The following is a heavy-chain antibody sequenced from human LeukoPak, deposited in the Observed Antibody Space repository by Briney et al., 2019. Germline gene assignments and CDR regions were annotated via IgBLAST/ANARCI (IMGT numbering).Heavy chain of an antibody. Sequence: GGSLRLSRAASGFAFSTYAMSWVRQAPGKGLEWVSALSGSGASTYYADSVKGRFTISRDNSKNTLYLQMNSLRAEDTAIYYCAKDQSYGFDYWGQGTLVTVSS. CDR2: LSGSGAST. J-gene: IGHJ4*02. CDR1: GFAFSTYA. V-gene: IGHV3-23*01. D-gene: IGHD5-18*01. CDR3: AKDQSYGFDY.